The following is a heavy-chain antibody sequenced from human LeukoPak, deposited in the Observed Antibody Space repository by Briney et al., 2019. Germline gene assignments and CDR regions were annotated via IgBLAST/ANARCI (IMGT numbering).Heavy chain of an antibody. Sequence: PSETLSLTCTVSGGSISSYYWSWIRQPAGKGLEWIGRIYTSGSTNYNASLKSRVSMSVDTSKNQFSLKLSSVTAADTAVFYCARENSGSYREFDYWGQGTLVAVSS. V-gene: IGHV4-4*07. D-gene: IGHD1-26*01. CDR3: ARENSGSYREFDY. CDR1: GGSISSYY. J-gene: IGHJ4*02. CDR2: IYTSGST.